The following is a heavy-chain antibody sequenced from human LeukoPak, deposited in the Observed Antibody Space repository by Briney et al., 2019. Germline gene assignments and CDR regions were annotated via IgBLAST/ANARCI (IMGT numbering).Heavy chain of an antibody. CDR2: IKQDGSEK. V-gene: IGHV3-7*01. J-gene: IGHJ4*02. CDR3: ARDRNYFSC. CDR1: GFPFSSYW. D-gene: IGHD1-14*01. Sequence: GGSLRLSCVASGFPFSSYWMNWVRQAPGKGLEWVANIKQDGSEKHYGDSVTGRFTISRDNAEKSLSLQMNSLRAEDTAVYYCARDRNYFSCWGQGTLVTVSS.